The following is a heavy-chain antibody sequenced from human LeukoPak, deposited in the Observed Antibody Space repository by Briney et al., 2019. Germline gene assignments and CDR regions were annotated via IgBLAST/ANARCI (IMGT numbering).Heavy chain of an antibody. CDR2: IYYTGGT. CDR1: GGSMRTYY. D-gene: IGHD2-21*01. V-gene: IGHV4-59*01. CDR3: GRAAIPYSPSPYYFDY. J-gene: IGHJ4*02. Sequence: PSETLSLTCTVSGGSMRTYYWSWVRQPPGKGLEWVGCIYYTGGTNYNPSLKSRITISVDTSKSQFSLRLSSVAAADTAVSYCGRAAIPYSPSPYYFDYWGQGNLVTVSS.